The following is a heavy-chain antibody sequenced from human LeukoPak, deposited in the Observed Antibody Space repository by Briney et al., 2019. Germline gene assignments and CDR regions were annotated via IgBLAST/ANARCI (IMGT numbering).Heavy chain of an antibody. V-gene: IGHV5-51*01. J-gene: IGHJ4*02. Sequence: GESLKISCKGSGYSFTTFWIGWVRQMPGKGLEWLGIIYPGDSDTRYSPSFQGQVTISVDKSISTAYLQWDSLKASDTAIYYCARHTTSYTGSPYYFDYWGQGTLVTVSS. CDR2: IYPGDSDT. CDR3: ARHTTSYTGSPYYFDY. CDR1: GYSFTTFW. D-gene: IGHD1-26*01.